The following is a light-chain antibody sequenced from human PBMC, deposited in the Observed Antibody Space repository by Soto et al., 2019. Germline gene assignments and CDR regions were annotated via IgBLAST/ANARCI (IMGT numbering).Light chain of an antibody. CDR2: TAS. CDR1: QSISNY. V-gene: IGKV1-39*01. J-gene: IGKJ4*01. CDR3: QQSHSTPLT. Sequence: DIQMTQSPSSLSASVGDRVTITCRASQSISNYLNWYQQKPGTAPKLLIYTASSLQSGVPSRFSGSGSGTDFTLTISSPQPEDFATYYCQQSHSTPLTFGGGTKV.